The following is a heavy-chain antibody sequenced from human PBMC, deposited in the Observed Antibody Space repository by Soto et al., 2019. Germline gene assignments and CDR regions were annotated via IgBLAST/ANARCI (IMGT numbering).Heavy chain of an antibody. Sequence: GGSLSLSCAASGFTFSSYAMSWVRQAPGKGLEWVSAISGSGGSTYYADSVKGRFTISRDNSKNTLYLQMNSLRAEDTAVYYCAKARSAIVVVPAANNWFDPWGQGTLVTVSS. CDR2: ISGSGGST. V-gene: IGHV3-23*01. D-gene: IGHD2-2*01. J-gene: IGHJ5*02. CDR3: AKARSAIVVVPAANNWFDP. CDR1: GFTFSSYA.